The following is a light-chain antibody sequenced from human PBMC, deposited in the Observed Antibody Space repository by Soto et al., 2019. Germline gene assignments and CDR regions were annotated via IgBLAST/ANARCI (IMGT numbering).Light chain of an antibody. Sequence: QSVLTQPASVSGSPGQSITISCTGTSNDVGSYDFVSWYQQQPGKAPKLLIYEVSNRPSGVSHRFSGSKSDNTASRTISGLQSEDEADYYCSSSTTFTTLVFGTGTKVTVL. V-gene: IGLV2-14*01. CDR1: SNDVGSYDF. CDR2: EVS. J-gene: IGLJ1*01. CDR3: SSSTTFTTLV.